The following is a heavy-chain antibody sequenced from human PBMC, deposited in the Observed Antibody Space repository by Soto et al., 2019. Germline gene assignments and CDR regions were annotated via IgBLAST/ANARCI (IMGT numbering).Heavy chain of an antibody. D-gene: IGHD4-17*01. J-gene: IGHJ4*02. CDR3: ARAPQTTVTTFFDY. CDR1: GDSVSSNSAA. Sequence: SQTLSLTCAITGDSVSSNSAAWNWIRQSPSRGLEWLGRTYYRSKWYNDYAVSVKSRITINPDTSKNQFSLQLNSVTPEDTAVYYCARAPQTTVTTFFDYWGQGALVTVSS. V-gene: IGHV6-1*01. CDR2: TYYRSKWYN.